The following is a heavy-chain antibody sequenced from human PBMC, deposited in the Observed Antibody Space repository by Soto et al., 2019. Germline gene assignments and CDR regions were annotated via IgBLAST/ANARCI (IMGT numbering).Heavy chain of an antibody. CDR1: GGSTNSGDYY. CDR2: IFHSGST. D-gene: IGHD3-10*01. Sequence: SETLSLTCTVSGGSTNSGDYYWTWVRQPPGKGLEWIGNIFHSGSTYYTPSLQSRVTISLDTSKNHFSLKLSSVTPADTAVYYCARDRYYGSGTYYNFYSGMDVWGQGTTVTVSS. V-gene: IGHV4-30-4*01. J-gene: IGHJ6*02. CDR3: ARDRYYGSGTYYNFYSGMDV.